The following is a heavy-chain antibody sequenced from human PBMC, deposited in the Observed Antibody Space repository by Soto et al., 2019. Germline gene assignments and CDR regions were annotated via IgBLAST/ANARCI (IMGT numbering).Heavy chain of an antibody. J-gene: IGHJ3*02. CDR3: ARATIVGGQLDAFDI. D-gene: IGHD1-26*01. CDR2: IIPIFGTA. Sequence: SVTVSCKASGGTFSSYAISWVRQAPGQGLEWMGGIIPIFGTANYAQKFQGRVTITADESTSTAYMELSSLRSEDTAVYYCARATIVGGQLDAFDIWGQGTMVTVSS. CDR1: GGTFSSYA. V-gene: IGHV1-69*13.